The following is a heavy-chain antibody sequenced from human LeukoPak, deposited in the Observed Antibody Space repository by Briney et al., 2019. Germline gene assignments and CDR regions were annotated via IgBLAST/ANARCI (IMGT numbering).Heavy chain of an antibody. Sequence: PGGSLRLSCAASGFTFDDYAMHWVRQAPGKGLEWVSGISWNSGTIEYADSVKGRFTISRDNAKNSLYLQMNSLRTEDTALYYCARDQTLSVAYRLFDYWGQGILVTVSS. D-gene: IGHD5/OR15-5a*01. J-gene: IGHJ4*02. CDR3: ARDQTLSVAYRLFDY. CDR2: ISWNSGTI. CDR1: GFTFDDYA. V-gene: IGHV3-9*01.